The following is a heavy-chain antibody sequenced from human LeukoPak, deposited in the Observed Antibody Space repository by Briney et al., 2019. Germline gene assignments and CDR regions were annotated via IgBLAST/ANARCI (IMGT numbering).Heavy chain of an antibody. D-gene: IGHD3-16*02. J-gene: IGHJ3*02. Sequence: GSSVKVSCKAPGYEFSSYGISWVRQAPGQGLEWMGWISDYNWKTKYAEKFQGRLTMTTETSTSIAYMELRSLTSGDTAVYYCAKDSPRDDYVRGSYRYSRRGLDIRGQGTLVT. CDR3: AKDSPRDDYVRGSYRYSRRGLDI. CDR1: GYEFSSYG. V-gene: IGHV1-18*01. CDR2: ISDYNWKT.